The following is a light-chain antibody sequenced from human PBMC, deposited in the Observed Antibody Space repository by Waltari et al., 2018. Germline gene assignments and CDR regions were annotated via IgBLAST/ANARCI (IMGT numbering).Light chain of an antibody. J-gene: IGKJ1*01. CDR2: WAS. V-gene: IGKV4-1*01. CDR3: QQYYGTPPT. Sequence: DIVMTQSPDSLSVSLGERATINCKSRQSVLYNSDNKNYLAWYQQKPGQPPKLLIYWASTRESGVPDRFSGSGSGTDFTLTISSLQAEDVEVYYCQQYYGTPPTFGQGTKVEIK. CDR1: QSVLYNSDNKNY.